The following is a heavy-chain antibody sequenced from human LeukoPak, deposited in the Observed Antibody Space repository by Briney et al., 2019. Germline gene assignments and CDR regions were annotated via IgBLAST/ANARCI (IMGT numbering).Heavy chain of an antibody. CDR1: GYTFTSYG. D-gene: IGHD3-9*01. J-gene: IGHJ6*03. CDR3: ARGGDLRYFDPLSGYYYYMDV. Sequence: ASVKVSCKASGYTFTSYGISWVRQAPGQGLEWMGWISAYNGNTNYAQKLQGRVTMTTDTSTSTAYMELRSLRSDDTAVYYCARGGDLRYFDPLSGYYYYMDVWGKGTTVTISS. CDR2: ISAYNGNT. V-gene: IGHV1-18*01.